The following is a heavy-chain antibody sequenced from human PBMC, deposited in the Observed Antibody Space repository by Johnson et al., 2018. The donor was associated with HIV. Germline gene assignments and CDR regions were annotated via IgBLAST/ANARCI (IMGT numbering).Heavy chain of an antibody. CDR1: GLTISSYA. D-gene: IGHD5-18*01. V-gene: IGHV3-23*04. J-gene: IGHJ3*02. Sequence: VQLVESGGGLVQPGGSLRLTCAASGLTISSYARSCVRQAPGKGLEWVSAMSGSGGSTYYAVSVKGRFTITRDNSKNTLYLQMNSMRAEDTAVYYCAKERAYIRTFDIWGQGTLVTVSS. CDR2: MSGSGGST. CDR3: AKERAYIRTFDI.